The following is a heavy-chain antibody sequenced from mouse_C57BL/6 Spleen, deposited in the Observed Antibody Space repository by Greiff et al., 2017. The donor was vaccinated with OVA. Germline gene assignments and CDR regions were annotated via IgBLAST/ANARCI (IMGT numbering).Heavy chain of an antibody. J-gene: IGHJ4*01. CDR1: GFTFSSYA. Sequence: EVKLQESGGGLVKPGGSLKLSCAASGFTFSSYAMSWVRQTPEKRLEWVATISDGGSYTYYPDNVKGRFTISRDNAKNNLYLQMSHLKSEDTAMYYCARDPRWLRGDYWGQGTSVTVSS. V-gene: IGHV5-4*01. CDR2: ISDGGSYT. D-gene: IGHD2-2*01. CDR3: ARDPRWLRGDY.